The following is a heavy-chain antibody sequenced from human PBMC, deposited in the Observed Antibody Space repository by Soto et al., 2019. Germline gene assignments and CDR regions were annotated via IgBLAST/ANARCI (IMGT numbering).Heavy chain of an antibody. Sequence: NPSETLSLTCTVSVDSITTYYWGWIRQPAGKGLEWIGRIDASGNTNYNPSLNSRVTMSIDTSKKQFSLKLTSVTAADTAIYYCARYSNNWFQTEGMDVWGQGTTVTVSS. V-gene: IGHV4-4*07. D-gene: IGHD6-13*01. CDR1: VDSITTYY. CDR2: IDASGNT. CDR3: ARYSNNWFQTEGMDV. J-gene: IGHJ6*02.